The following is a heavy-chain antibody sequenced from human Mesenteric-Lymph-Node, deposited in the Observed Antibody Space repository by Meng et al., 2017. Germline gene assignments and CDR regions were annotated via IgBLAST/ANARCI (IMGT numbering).Heavy chain of an antibody. CDR3: ASLVVVADYYFDY. D-gene: IGHD2-15*01. Sequence: QWQLGQLGAEVMKPGSSGKGSCKASGYTFTGYYMLRVRQAPGQGLEWMGPINPNSGGTNYAQKFQGRVTMTRDTSISTAYMELSRMRSDVTAVYYCASLVVVADYYFDYWGQGTLVTVSS. V-gene: IGHV1-2*06. J-gene: IGHJ4*02. CDR2: INPNSGGT. CDR1: GYTFTGYY.